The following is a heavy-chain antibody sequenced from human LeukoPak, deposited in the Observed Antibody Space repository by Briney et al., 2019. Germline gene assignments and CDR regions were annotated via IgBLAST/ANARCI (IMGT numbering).Heavy chain of an antibody. J-gene: IGHJ4*02. D-gene: IGHD7-27*01. CDR1: GFTFSAYG. CDR2: ISYDGSNK. V-gene: IGHV3-30*18. CDR3: AKEKTGPYYFDY. Sequence: GVSLRLSCAASGFTFSAYGMHWVRQAPGKGLEWVALISYDGSNKYYADSMKGRFSISRDTSKNTLYLQMNSLRAEDTAVYYCAKEKTGPYYFDYWGQGTLVTVSS.